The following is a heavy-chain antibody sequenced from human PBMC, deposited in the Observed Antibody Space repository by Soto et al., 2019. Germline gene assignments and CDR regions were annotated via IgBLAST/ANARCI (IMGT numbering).Heavy chain of an antibody. V-gene: IGHV4-30-2*01. CDR1: GGSISSGGYS. D-gene: IGHD5-18*01. CDR3: ARHTAMAYFDY. Sequence: PSETLSLTCAVSGGSISSGGYSWSWIRQPPGKGLEWIAYIYHSGSTYYNPSLQSQVTMSVDRSKNQFSLKLSSVTAADTAVYYCARHTAMAYFDYWGQGTLVTVSS. J-gene: IGHJ4*02. CDR2: IYHSGST.